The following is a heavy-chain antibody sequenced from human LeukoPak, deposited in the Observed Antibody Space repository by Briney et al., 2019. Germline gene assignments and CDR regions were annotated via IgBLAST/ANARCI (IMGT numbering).Heavy chain of an antibody. J-gene: IGHJ5*02. V-gene: IGHV3-7*03. CDR1: GFTFSSYA. CDR3: AKDGGYSSSWDWFDP. CDR2: IKRDGSEK. D-gene: IGHD6-6*01. Sequence: GGSLRLSWAASGFTFSSYAMSWVRQAPGKGLEWVANIKRDGSEKFYVDSVKGRFTISRDNAKNSLYLQMNSLRAEDTAVYYCAKDGGYSSSWDWFDPWGQGTLVTVSS.